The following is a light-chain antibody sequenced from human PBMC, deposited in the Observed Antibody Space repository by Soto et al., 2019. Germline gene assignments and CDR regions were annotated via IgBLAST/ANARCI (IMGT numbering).Light chain of an antibody. J-gene: IGKJ2*01. Sequence: EIVMTQSPGTLSVSPGERATLSCRASQSVSNNLVWYQQKLGQAPRLLIYGASTRATGIPARFSGSGSGTEFTLTISSPQSEDFAVYYCQQYNNWPVTFGQGTKLEIK. CDR1: QSVSNN. CDR3: QQYNNWPVT. V-gene: IGKV3-15*01. CDR2: GAS.